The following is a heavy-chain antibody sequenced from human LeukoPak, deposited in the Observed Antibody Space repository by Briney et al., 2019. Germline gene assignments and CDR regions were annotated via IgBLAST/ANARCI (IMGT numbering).Heavy chain of an antibody. CDR3: AKSFYDFWSGYNPGYFDY. CDR2: ISGSGGST. D-gene: IGHD3-3*01. Sequence: GGSLRLPCAASGFTFSSYDMSWVRQAPGKGREWVSAISGSGGSTYYADSVKGRFTISRDNSKNTLYLQMNSLRAEDTAVYYCAKSFYDFWSGYNPGYFDYWGQGTLVTVSS. CDR1: GFTFSSYD. V-gene: IGHV3-23*01. J-gene: IGHJ4*02.